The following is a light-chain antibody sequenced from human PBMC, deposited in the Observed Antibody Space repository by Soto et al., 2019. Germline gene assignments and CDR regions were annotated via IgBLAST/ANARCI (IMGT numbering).Light chain of an antibody. V-gene: IGLV2-14*03. CDR2: DVT. CDR1: SGDIDTYDF. Sequence: QSVLTQPAAVSGSPGQSITISCTGTSGDIDTYDFASWYQVHPGKAPKLMIYDVTYRPSGVSDRFTGSRSDNAASLTISGLQPEDEAVYYCNSYTTNNAFVFGTGTKVTVL. J-gene: IGLJ1*01. CDR3: NSYTTNNAFV.